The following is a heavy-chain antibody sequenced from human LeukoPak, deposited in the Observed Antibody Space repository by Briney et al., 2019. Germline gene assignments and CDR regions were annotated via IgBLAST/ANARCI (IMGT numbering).Heavy chain of an antibody. D-gene: IGHD3-22*01. CDR1: GFTFSSYA. Sequence: PGGSLRLSCAASGFTFSSYAMSWVRQAPGKGLEWVSAISGSGGSTYYADPVKGRFTISRDNSKNTLYLQMNSLRAEDTAVYYCAKDQVWIVVGSFDYWGQGTLVTVSS. CDR3: AKDQVWIVVGSFDY. V-gene: IGHV3-23*01. J-gene: IGHJ4*02. CDR2: ISGSGGST.